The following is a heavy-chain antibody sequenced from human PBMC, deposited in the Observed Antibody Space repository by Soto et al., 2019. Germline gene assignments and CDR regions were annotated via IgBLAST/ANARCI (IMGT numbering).Heavy chain of an antibody. Sequence: GGSLRLSCAASGFTFDDYTMHWVRQAPGKGLEWVSLISWDGGSTYYADSVKGRFTISRDNSKNSLYLQMNSLRTEDTALYYFAKAPSQWLVTGEYFQPWGQGTLVTVS. CDR3: AKAPSQWLVTGEYFQP. V-gene: IGHV3-43*01. D-gene: IGHD6-19*01. J-gene: IGHJ1*01. CDR1: GFTFDDYT. CDR2: ISWDGGST.